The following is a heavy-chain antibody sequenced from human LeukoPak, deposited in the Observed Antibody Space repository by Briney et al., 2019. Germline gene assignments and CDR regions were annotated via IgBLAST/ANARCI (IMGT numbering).Heavy chain of an antibody. Sequence: SETLSLTCAVYVGSFSGYYWSWIRQPPGKGLEWIGEINHSGSTNYNPSLTSRVTISGDTSKNQCSLKLSSVIAADPAVYYCERGTGFLEWLFNYWGQRTLVTVSS. V-gene: IGHV4-34*01. CDR3: ERGTGFLEWLFNY. J-gene: IGHJ4*02. CDR2: INHSGST. CDR1: VGSFSGYY. D-gene: IGHD3-3*01.